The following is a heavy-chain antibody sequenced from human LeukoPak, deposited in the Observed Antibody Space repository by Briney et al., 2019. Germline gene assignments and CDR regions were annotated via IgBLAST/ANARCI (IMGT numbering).Heavy chain of an antibody. CDR2: ISSSGSTI. CDR1: GFTFSSCA. D-gene: IGHD3-9*01. CDR3: ARKYYDILTGYSFDAFDI. J-gene: IGHJ3*02. V-gene: IGHV3-48*03. Sequence: PGRSLRLSCAASGFTFSSCAMHWVRQAPGKGLEWVSYISSSGSTIYYADSVKGRFTISRDNAKNSLYLQMNSLRAEDTAVYYCARKYYDILTGYSFDAFDIWGQGTMVTVSS.